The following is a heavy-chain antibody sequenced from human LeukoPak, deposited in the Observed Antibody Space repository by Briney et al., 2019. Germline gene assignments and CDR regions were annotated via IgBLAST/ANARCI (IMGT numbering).Heavy chain of an antibody. CDR1: GFTFRSYA. J-gene: IGHJ5*02. V-gene: IGHV3-66*03. D-gene: IGHD4-17*01. CDR2: IRGSGET. Sequence: GGSLRLSYAASGFTFRSYAMSWVRQAPGKGLGWVSLIRGSGETFYADSVKGRFTISRDNSKNTMYLQMNRLRVEDTAVYFCARDRAVTQDWVEFDPWGQGTLVTVSS. CDR3: ARDRAVTQDWVEFDP.